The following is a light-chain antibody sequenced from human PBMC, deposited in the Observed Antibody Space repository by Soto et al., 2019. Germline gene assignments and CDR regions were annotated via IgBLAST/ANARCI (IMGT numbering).Light chain of an antibody. CDR1: QSVSSSY. CDR3: QQYGSSPPYT. Sequence: EIVLTQSPGTLSLSPGERAALSCRASQSVSSSYLAWYQQKPGQAPRLLIYGASSRATGIPDRFRGSGSESDVTLSSSSMEPEDCAVYYCQQYGSSPPYTFDQGTKLEIK. CDR2: GAS. J-gene: IGKJ2*01. V-gene: IGKV3-20*01.